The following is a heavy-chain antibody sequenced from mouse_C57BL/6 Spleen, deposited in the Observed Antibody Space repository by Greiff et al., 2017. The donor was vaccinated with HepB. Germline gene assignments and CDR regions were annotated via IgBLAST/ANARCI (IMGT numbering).Heavy chain of an antibody. J-gene: IGHJ4*01. D-gene: IGHD1-1*01. Sequence: QVQLQQPGAELVKPGASVKLSCKASGYTFTSYWMHWVKQRPGRGLEWIGRIDPKSGGTKYNEKFKSKATLTVDKPSSTAYMQLSSLTSEDSAVYYCARRGYYGSSLYAMDYWGQGTSVTVSS. V-gene: IGHV1-62-3*01. CDR2: IDPKSGGT. CDR1: GYTFTSYW. CDR3: ARRGYYGSSLYAMDY.